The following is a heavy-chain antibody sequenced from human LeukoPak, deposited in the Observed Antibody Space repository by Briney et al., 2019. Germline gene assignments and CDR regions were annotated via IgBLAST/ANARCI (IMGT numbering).Heavy chain of an antibody. J-gene: IGHJ6*02. CDR2: ITNSGNSK. V-gene: IGHV3-48*01. CDR1: EFTFSSYS. D-gene: IGHD2-21*01. Sequence: PGGPLRLSCAASEFTFSSYSVNWVRQAPGKGLEWVSYITNSGNSKSYADSVKGRFTIPRDNTKNSLYLQMNGLRAEDTAVYYCAGYCGGDCYGMDVWGQGTTVTVSS. CDR3: AGYCGGDCYGMDV.